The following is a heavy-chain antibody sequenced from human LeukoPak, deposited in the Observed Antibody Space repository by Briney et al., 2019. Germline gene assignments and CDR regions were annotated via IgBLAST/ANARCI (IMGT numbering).Heavy chain of an antibody. CDR1: GFNFINYW. CDR3: VSQEVVPH. V-gene: IGHV3-7*01. J-gene: IGHJ4*02. Sequence: GGSLRLSFAASGFNFINYWMSWVRQAPGKGLEWVANVKEDGTTKQYVDSVKGRFTISRDNAKNSLYLQMDSLRAEDTAVYYCVSQEVVPHWGQGTLVSVSS. D-gene: IGHD2-15*01. CDR2: VKEDGTTK.